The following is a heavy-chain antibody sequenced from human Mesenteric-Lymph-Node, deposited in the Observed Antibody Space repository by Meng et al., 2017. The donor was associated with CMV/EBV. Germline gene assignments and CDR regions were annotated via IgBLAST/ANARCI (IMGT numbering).Heavy chain of an antibody. CDR3: ARGHQLLWFGEPEYYFDY. Sequence: FSSYAMHWVRQAPGKGLEWVAVISYDGSNKYYADSVKGRFTISRDNSKNTLYLQMNSLRAEDTAVYYCARGHQLLWFGEPEYYFDYWGQGTLVTVSS. CDR2: ISYDGSNK. V-gene: IGHV3-30-3*01. D-gene: IGHD3-10*01. CDR1: FSSYA. J-gene: IGHJ4*02.